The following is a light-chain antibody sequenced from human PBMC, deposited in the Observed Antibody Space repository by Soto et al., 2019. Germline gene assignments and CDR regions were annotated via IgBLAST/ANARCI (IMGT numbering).Light chain of an antibody. CDR1: SSDVGGYNY. Sequence: QSVRTQPASVSGSPGQSITISCTGTSSDVGGYNYVSWYQQHSGKAPKLMIYDVSNRPSGVSNRFSGSKPGNTASLTISGFQAEDEADYYSGSYASSSTLYVFRSGTKVT. V-gene: IGLV2-14*01. J-gene: IGLJ1*01. CDR2: DVS. CDR3: GSYASSSTLYV.